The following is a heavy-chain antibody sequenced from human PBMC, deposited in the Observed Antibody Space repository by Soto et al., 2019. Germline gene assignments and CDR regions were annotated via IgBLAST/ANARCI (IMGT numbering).Heavy chain of an antibody. D-gene: IGHD3-3*01. V-gene: IGHV3-23*01. Sequence: LGGSLRLSCAASGFTFSSYAMSWVRQAPGKGLEWVSAISGSGGSTYYADSVKGRFTISRDNSKNTLYLQMNSLRAEDTAVYYCAKWAIFGVVMPPYGMDVWGQGTTVTVSS. CDR2: ISGSGGST. CDR1: GFTFSSYA. CDR3: AKWAIFGVVMPPYGMDV. J-gene: IGHJ6*02.